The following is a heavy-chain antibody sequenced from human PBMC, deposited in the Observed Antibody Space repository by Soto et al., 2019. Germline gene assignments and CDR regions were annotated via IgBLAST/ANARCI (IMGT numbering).Heavy chain of an antibody. CDR3: ARIRLYSGSSGSWA. D-gene: IGHD3-22*01. CDR1: GYTFTSYD. CDR2: MNPVSGNT. J-gene: IGHJ1*01. V-gene: IGHV1-8*01. Sequence: ASVKVSCKASGYTFTSYDIYWVRQASGQGLEWMGWMNPVSGNTGYAQKFQGRVTMTRNTAMSTAYMELSSLRSDDTAVYYCARIRLYSGSSGSWAWGQATLVTVS.